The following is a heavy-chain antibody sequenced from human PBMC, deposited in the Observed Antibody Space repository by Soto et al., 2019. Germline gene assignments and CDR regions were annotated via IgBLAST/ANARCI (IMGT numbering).Heavy chain of an antibody. V-gene: IGHV3-74*01. J-gene: IGHJ4*02. D-gene: IGHD6-13*01. CDR2: INSDGSST. CDR1: GFTFSSYW. Sequence: GGSLRLPCAASGFTFSSYWMHWVRQAPGKGLVWVSRINSDGSSTSYADSVKGRFTISRDNAKNTLYLQMNSLRAEGTAVYYCARDSSSGYGGYFDYWGQRTLVTGSS. CDR3: ARDSSSGYGGYFDY.